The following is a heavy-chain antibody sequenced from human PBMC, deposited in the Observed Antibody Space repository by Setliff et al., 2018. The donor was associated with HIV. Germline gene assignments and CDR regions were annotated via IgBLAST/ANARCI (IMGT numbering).Heavy chain of an antibody. CDR3: ARSFDILTGDLDY. J-gene: IGHJ4*02. CDR2: IIPVFRTA. Sequence: SVKVSCKASGYTSTSYDINWVRQATGQGLEWMGGIIPVFRTANYAQKFQGRVTITADKSTSTAYMQLSSLRSEDTAVYYCARSFDILTGDLDYWGQGTLVTVSS. CDR1: GYTSTSYD. V-gene: IGHV1-69*06. D-gene: IGHD3-9*01.